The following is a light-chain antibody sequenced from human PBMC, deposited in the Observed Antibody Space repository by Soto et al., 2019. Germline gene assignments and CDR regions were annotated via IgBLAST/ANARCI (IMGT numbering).Light chain of an antibody. CDR3: ATWDDSLSGWV. J-gene: IGLJ3*02. CDR1: SSNIGSHG. CDR2: TDN. Sequence: QSVLTQPPSASGTPGQRVSISCSGSSSNIGSHGVNWYQQLPGTAPKLLIYTDNHRPAGVPDRFSGSKSGTSASLAISGLQSEDEGDYYCATWDDSLSGWVFAGGTKLTVL. V-gene: IGLV1-44*01.